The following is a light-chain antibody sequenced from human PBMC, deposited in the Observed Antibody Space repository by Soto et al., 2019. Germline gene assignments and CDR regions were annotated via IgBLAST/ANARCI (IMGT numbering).Light chain of an antibody. CDR1: RSNIGHNN. J-gene: IGLJ1*01. Sequence: QSVLMQPPSVSAAPGQKVTISCSGSRSNIGHNNVSWYQQLPGTAPKVLIYDNDKRPSGIPDRFSGSKSGTSATLGITGLLTGDEAEYYCGTWDSIPSVYFLGPGTKLTVL. CDR2: DND. CDR3: GTWDSIPSVYF. V-gene: IGLV1-51*01.